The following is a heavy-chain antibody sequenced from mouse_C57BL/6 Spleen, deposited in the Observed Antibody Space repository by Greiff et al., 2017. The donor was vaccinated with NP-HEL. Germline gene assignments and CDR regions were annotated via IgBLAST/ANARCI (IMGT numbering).Heavy chain of an antibody. J-gene: IGHJ1*03. D-gene: IGHD1-1*01. Sequence: EVMLVESGGGLVQPKGSLKLSCAASGFTFNTYAMHWVRQAPGKGLEWVARIRSKSSNYATYYADSVKDRFTISRDDSQSMLYLQMNNLKTEDTAMYYCVREGTTEDYWYFDVWGTGTTVTVSS. CDR1: GFTFNTYA. CDR2: IRSKSSNYAT. V-gene: IGHV10-3*01. CDR3: VREGTTEDYWYFDV.